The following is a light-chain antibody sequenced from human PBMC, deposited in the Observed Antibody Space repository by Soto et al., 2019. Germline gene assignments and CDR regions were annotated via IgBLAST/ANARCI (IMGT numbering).Light chain of an antibody. J-gene: IGKJ1*01. CDR1: QSISSY. V-gene: IGKV1-39*01. CDR3: QQSYGALTWT. CDR2: AAS. Sequence: DIQMTQSPSSLSASVGDRVTITCRASQSISSYLNWYQQKPGKAPKLLIYAASSLQSGVPSRFSSSGSGTDFTLTINSLQPEDYATYYCQQSYGALTWTFGQGTTVEIK.